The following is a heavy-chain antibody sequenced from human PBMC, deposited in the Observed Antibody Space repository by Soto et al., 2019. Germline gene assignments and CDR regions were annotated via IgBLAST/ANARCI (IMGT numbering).Heavy chain of an antibody. V-gene: IGHV1-69*06. D-gene: IGHD3-3*01. CDR2: IIPIFGTA. J-gene: IGHJ3*02. CDR3: ARDMNDFWSGFVGAFDI. Sequence: QVQLVQSGAEVKKPGSSVKVSCKASGGTFSSYAISWVRQAPGQGLEWMGGIIPIFGTANYAQKFQGRVKITADKSTSTAYMELSSLRSEDTAVYYCARDMNDFWSGFVGAFDIWGQGTMVTVSS. CDR1: GGTFSSYA.